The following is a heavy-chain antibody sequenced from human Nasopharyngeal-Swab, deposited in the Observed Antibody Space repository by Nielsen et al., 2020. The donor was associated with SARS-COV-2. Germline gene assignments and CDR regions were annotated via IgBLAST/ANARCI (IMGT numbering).Heavy chain of an antibody. J-gene: IGHJ4*02. CDR3: ARDKNPTVFDF. D-gene: IGHD1-14*01. V-gene: IGHV3-48*01. CDR1: GFTFSDYS. CDR2: ISHDSRTT. Sequence: GGSLRLSCAASGFTFSDYSMIWVRHAPGKGLEWLSYISHDSRTTVYADSVKGRFTISRDNAKTSLFLQMNSLRAEDTAVYFCARDKNPTVFDFWGQGTLITVSS.